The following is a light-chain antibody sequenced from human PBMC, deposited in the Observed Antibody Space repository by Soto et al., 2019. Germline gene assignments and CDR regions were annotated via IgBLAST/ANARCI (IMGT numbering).Light chain of an antibody. V-gene: IGKV1-5*01. J-gene: IGKJ1*01. Sequence: DIQMTQYPSTPSASVGDRVTLTCRARQSFHTWVAWYQQNPGKAPKLLIYDASSLGSGVPSRFSGSESGTEFTLTISSLQPDDFATYYCQQYESYWTFGQGTKVDIK. CDR2: DAS. CDR1: QSFHTW. CDR3: QQYESYWT.